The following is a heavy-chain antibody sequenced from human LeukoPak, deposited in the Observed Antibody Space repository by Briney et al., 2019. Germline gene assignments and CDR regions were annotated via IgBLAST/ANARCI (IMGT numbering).Heavy chain of an antibody. D-gene: IGHD2-2*01. CDR3: ASLCSSTRYYEDRAGDFDY. CDR1: GGTFSSYA. J-gene: IGHJ4*02. V-gene: IGHV1-69*04. Sequence: ASVTVSCKASGGTFSSYAIRWVRQAPGQGLEWMGRIIPILGIANYAQKFQGRVTITADKSTSTAYMELSSLRSEDTAVYYCASLCSSTRYYEDRAGDFDYWGQGTLVTVSS. CDR2: IIPILGIA.